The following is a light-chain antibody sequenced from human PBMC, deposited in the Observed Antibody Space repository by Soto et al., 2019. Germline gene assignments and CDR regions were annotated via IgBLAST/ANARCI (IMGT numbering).Light chain of an antibody. Sequence: QSGLTQPGSLSGAPGQSIAISCTGTNSDLNYVSWHQQHPGKAPKLMIYEVSNRPSGVSNRFSGSKSGNTASLTISGLQAEDEADYYCSSSTSRTTFVFGTGTKVTVL. CDR3: SSSTSRTTFV. CDR1: NSDLNY. V-gene: IGLV2-14*01. J-gene: IGLJ1*01. CDR2: EVS.